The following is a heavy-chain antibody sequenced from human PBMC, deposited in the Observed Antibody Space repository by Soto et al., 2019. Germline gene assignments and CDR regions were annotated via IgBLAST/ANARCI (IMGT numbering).Heavy chain of an antibody. V-gene: IGHV1-2*02. Sequence: QVQLVQSGAEVKEPGDSVRVSCEASGYTFTAYYIHWVRQAPGQGLEWMGWINPKFGDTTYAQDFQGRLTLTRDMSISTVSMDLSRLTSDDTAIYYCARTMDYYYGPGSGNGHGVWGQGTTVNVFS. D-gene: IGHD3-10*01. J-gene: IGHJ6*02. CDR1: GYTFTAYY. CDR2: INPKFGDT. CDR3: ARTMDYYYGPGSGNGHGV.